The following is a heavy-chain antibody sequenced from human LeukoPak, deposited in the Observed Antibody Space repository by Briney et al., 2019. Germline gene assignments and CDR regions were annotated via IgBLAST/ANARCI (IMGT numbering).Heavy chain of an antibody. Sequence: GGSLRLSCAASGFTFSSFAMNWVRQAPGKGLEWVSEISGSGGDTYYADSVKGRFTISRDNSKNTLYLQMNSLRAEDTAVYYCAKDYCSSTSCEKDYWGQGTLVTVSS. CDR3: AKDYCSSTSCEKDY. V-gene: IGHV3-23*01. D-gene: IGHD2-2*01. CDR1: GFTFSSFA. CDR2: ISGSGGDT. J-gene: IGHJ4*02.